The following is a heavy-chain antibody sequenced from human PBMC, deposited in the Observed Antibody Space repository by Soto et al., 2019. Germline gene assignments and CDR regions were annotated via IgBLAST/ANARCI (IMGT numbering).Heavy chain of an antibody. Sequence: GGSLRLSCAASGFTFSSYGMHWVRQAPGKGLEWVAVISDDGSNKYYADSVKGRFTISRDNSKNTLYLQMNSLRAEDTAVYYCARAQVFRDYGDYVYYYYYMDVWGKGTTVTVSS. V-gene: IGHV3-30*03. CDR3: ARAQVFRDYGDYVYYYYYMDV. CDR2: ISDDGSNK. CDR1: GFTFSSYG. D-gene: IGHD4-17*01. J-gene: IGHJ6*03.